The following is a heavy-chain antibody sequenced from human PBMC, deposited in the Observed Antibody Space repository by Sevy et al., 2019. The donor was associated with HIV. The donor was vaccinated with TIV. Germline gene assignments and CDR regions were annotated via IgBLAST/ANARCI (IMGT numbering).Heavy chain of an antibody. CDR1: GYTFTNYA. CDR3: ARVFGSSWFDTFDY. J-gene: IGHJ4*02. V-gene: IGHV1-3*01. D-gene: IGHD6-13*01. Sequence: ASVKVSCKASGYTFTNYAMHWVRQAPGQRLEWMGWINAGNGNTKYSHKFQGRVTITRDTSASTAYMELSSLRSEDTAVYYCARVFGSSWFDTFDYWGQGTLVTVSS. CDR2: INAGNGNT.